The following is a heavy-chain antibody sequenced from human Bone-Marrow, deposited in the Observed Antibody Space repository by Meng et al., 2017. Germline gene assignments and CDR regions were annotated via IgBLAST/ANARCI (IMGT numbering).Heavy chain of an antibody. J-gene: IGHJ4*02. V-gene: IGHV3-15*01. CDR2: IKSKTDGGTT. D-gene: IGHD3-22*01. CDR3: TTDQGYYYDSSGYYVFDY. Sequence: GESLKISCAASGFTFSNAWMSWVRQAPGKGLEWVGRIKSKTDGGTTDYAAPVKGRFTISRDDSKNKLYLQMNSLKTEDTAVYYCTTDQGYYYDSSGYYVFDYWGQGTLVTVSS. CDR1: GFTFSNAW.